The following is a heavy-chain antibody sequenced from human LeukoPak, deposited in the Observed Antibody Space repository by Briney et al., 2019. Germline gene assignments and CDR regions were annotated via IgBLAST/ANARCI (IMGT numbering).Heavy chain of an antibody. J-gene: IGHJ4*02. CDR2: SSGSGGST. Sequence: PGGSLRLSCAAPGFTFSSYSMSWVRQAPGQGLEWVSASSGSGGSTSYADSVNGRFTISRDNCKNTLYLQMNSLRAEDTAVYYCAKDCKGSWSYFPFDYWGQGTLVTVSS. CDR1: GFTFSSYS. CDR3: AKDCKGSWSYFPFDY. D-gene: IGHD3-10*01. V-gene: IGHV3-23*01.